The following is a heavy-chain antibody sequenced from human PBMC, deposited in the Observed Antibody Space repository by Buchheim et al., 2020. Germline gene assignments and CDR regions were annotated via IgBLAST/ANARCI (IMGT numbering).Heavy chain of an antibody. J-gene: IGHJ6*02. Sequence: QVQLVESGGGVVQPGRSLRLSCAASGFTFSSYGMHWVRQAPGKGLEWVAVIWYDGINIYYADSVKGRFTISRYNSKNTLYLQMNSLRAEDTAVYYCARDQELTHYYGMDVWGQGTT. CDR1: GFTFSSYG. CDR3: ARDQELTHYYGMDV. V-gene: IGHV3-33*01. CDR2: IWYDGINI. D-gene: IGHD1-26*01.